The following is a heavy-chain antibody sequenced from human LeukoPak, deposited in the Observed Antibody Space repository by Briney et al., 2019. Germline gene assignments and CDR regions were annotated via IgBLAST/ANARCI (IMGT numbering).Heavy chain of an antibody. J-gene: IGHJ1*01. CDR2: ISWNGSII. Sequence: PGGSLRLSCAASGFTFEDYAMHWVRQAPGKGLEWVSGISWNGSIIGYADAVKGRFTISRDNAKNSLYLQMNSLRAEDMALYYCTKGHVRIYASSWLHPEFFQHWGQGTLATVSS. V-gene: IGHV3-9*03. CDR1: GFTFEDYA. D-gene: IGHD6-13*01. CDR3: TKGHVRIYASSWLHPEFFQH.